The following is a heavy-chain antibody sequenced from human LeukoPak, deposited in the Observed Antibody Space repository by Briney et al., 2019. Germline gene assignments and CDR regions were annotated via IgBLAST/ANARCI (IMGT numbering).Heavy chain of an antibody. CDR3: ARAFGVVIYFDY. CDR2: IHHSGSI. D-gene: IGHD3-3*01. J-gene: IGHJ4*02. Sequence: PSETLSLTCTVSGYSISSGSYWGWIRQPPGKGLEWIGSIHHSGSIYNNPSLKSRVTMSVDTSKNQFSLKLSSVTAADTAVYYCARAFGVVIYFDYWGQGTLVTVSS. V-gene: IGHV4-38-2*02. CDR1: GYSISSGSY.